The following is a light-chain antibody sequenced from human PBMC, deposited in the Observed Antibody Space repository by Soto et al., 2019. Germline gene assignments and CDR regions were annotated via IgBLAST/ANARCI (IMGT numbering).Light chain of an antibody. Sequence: EIVMTQSPATLSVSPGERATLSCRASQSVSSNLAWYQQKPGQARRLLIYGASTRATGIPARFSGSGSGTEFTLTISSLQSEDFAVYYCQQYNNWPQTFCQGTKVEIK. CDR3: QQYNNWPQT. CDR2: GAS. V-gene: IGKV3-15*01. J-gene: IGKJ1*01. CDR1: QSVSSN.